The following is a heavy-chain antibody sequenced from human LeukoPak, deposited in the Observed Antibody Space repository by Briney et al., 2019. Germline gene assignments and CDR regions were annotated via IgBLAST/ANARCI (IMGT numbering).Heavy chain of an antibody. J-gene: IGHJ4*02. CDR1: GGTFSSYA. D-gene: IGHD1-26*01. Sequence: SVKVSCKASGGTFSSYAISWVRQAPGQGLEWMGRIIPILGIANYAQKFQGRVTITADKSTSTAYMELSSLRSEDTAVYYCARGGIVGAHFDYWGQGTLVTVSS. CDR2: IIPILGIA. V-gene: IGHV1-69*04. CDR3: ARGGIVGAHFDY.